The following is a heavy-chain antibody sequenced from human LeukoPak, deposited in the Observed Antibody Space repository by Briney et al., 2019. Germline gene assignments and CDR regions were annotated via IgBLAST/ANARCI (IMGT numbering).Heavy chain of an antibody. CDR1: GFTFSSFG. V-gene: IGHV3-23*01. CDR2: FTASGGT. D-gene: IGHD3-3*01. Sequence: GGSLRLSCAASGFTFSSFGIMWVRLAPGKGLEWVSVFTASGGTYFADSVKGRFTISRDNAKNSLYLQMNSLRAEDTAVYYCARDSYYDFWSGYSGRGDYWGQGTLVTVSS. CDR3: ARDSYYDFWSGYSGRGDY. J-gene: IGHJ4*02.